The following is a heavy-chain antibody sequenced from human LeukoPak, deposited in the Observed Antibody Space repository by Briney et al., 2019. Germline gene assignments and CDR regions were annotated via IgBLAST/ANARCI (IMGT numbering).Heavy chain of an antibody. CDR1: GFPFSSYA. CDR3: VRGYSFGPYGMDV. CDR2: ISDSGGST. J-gene: IGHJ6*02. V-gene: IGHV3-64D*09. D-gene: IGHD2-15*01. Sequence: PGGSLRLSCSASGFPFSSYAMHWVRQAPRKGLEYVSAISDSGGSTYYADSVKDRFTISRDNSKNTLYLQMSSLRAEDAAVYFCVRGYSFGPYGMDVWGQGTTVTVSS.